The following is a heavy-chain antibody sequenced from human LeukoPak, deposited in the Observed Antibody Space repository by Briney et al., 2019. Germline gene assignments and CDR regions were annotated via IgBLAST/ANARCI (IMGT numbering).Heavy chain of an antibody. CDR1: GGSISNYC. J-gene: IGHJ5*02. CDR2: ISHSGSS. D-gene: IGHD6-13*01. CDR3: AREDSSSWMSWFDP. V-gene: IGHV4-59*01. Sequence: SETLSLTCTVSGGSISNYCWSWIRQPPGKGLEWIGCISHSGSSYYNPSLQSRATISLDTSKKQFSLKLSSVTAADTAVYYCAREDSSSWMSWFDPWGQGTLVTVSS.